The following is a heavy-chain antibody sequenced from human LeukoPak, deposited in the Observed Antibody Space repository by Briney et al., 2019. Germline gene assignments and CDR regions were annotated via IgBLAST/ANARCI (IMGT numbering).Heavy chain of an antibody. CDR1: GYTFTGYY. V-gene: IGHV1-2*06. CDR2: INPNSGGT. CDR3: ARAEPRSYFDY. Sequence: ASVKVSCKASGYTFTGYYMHWVRQAPGRGLEWMGRINPNSGGTNYAQEFQGRVTMTRDTSISTAYMELSRLRSDDTAVYYCARAEPRSYFDYWGQGTLVTVSS. J-gene: IGHJ4*02.